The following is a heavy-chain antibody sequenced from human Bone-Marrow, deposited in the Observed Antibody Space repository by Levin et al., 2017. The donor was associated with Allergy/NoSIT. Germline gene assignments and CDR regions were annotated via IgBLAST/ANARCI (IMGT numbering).Heavy chain of an antibody. V-gene: IGHV5-51*01. Sequence: GGSLRLSCKASGSGFTNFWIGWVRQMPEKGLEWMGIIYPDDSDVRYSPSFQGQVTISVDTSINTAYLQWSSLKASDTAMYYCVRHGGLGYRHSARGWFGPWGQGTLVTVSS. CDR2: IYPDDSDV. CDR1: GSGFTNFW. CDR3: VRHGGLGYRHSARGWFGP. J-gene: IGHJ5*02. D-gene: IGHD6-13*01.